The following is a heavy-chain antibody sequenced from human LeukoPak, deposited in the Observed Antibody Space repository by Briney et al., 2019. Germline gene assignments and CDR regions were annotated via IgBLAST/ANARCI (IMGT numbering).Heavy chain of an antibody. CDR2: ISGSGGST. D-gene: IGHD1-26*01. V-gene: IGHV3-23*01. CDR1: GFTFSSYA. Sequence: GGSLRLSCAASGFTFSSYAMSWVRQAPGKGLEWLSAISGSGGSTYYADSVKGRFTISRDNSKNTLYLQMNSLRAEDTAVYYCAKEEKRSRWELPLYYFDYWGQGTLVTVSS. J-gene: IGHJ4*02. CDR3: AKEEKRSRWELPLYYFDY.